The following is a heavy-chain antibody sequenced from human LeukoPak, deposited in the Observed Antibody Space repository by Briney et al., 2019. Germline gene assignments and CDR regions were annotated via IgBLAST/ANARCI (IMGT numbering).Heavy chain of an antibody. D-gene: IGHD3-22*01. Sequence: SVKVSCKASGYSFTTYGMNWVPQAPGQGLEWMGGIIPIFGTANYAQKFQGRVTITADESTSTAYMELSSLRSEDTAVYYCARGSPYYYDSSSYYTSPPYDYWGQGTLVTVSS. CDR3: ARGSPYYYDSSSYYTSPPYDY. CDR1: GYSFTTYG. J-gene: IGHJ4*02. V-gene: IGHV1-69*13. CDR2: IIPIFGTA.